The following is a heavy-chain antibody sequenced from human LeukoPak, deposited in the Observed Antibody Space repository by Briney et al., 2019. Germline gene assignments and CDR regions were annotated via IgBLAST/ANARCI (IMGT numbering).Heavy chain of an antibody. CDR1: GGSISSGGYF. CDR3: ARNYASGTYYDY. CDR2: IYYSGST. D-gene: IGHD3-10*01. J-gene: IGHJ4*02. Sequence: TSQTLSLTCTVSGGSISSGGYFWGWIRQPPGKGLEWIGSIYYSGSTYYNTSLKSRVTISVDTSKNQFSLKLSSVTAADTAVYYCARNYASGTYYDYWGQGTLVTVSS. V-gene: IGHV4-39*01.